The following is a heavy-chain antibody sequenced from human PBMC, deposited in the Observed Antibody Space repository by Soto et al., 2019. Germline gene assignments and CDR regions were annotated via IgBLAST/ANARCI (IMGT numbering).Heavy chain of an antibody. Sequence: EVQLVESGGGLVQPGGSLRLSCAASGFTCSSYWMHWVRQAPGKGLEWVSRIKSDEGYTADADSVKGRFSISRGNAKNTLFLQMNSVRAEDTAVYYCAREGASLYWGQGTLVTVSS. CDR3: AREGASLY. CDR1: GFTCSSYW. J-gene: IGHJ4*02. V-gene: IGHV3-74*01. D-gene: IGHD3-16*01. CDR2: IKSDEGYT.